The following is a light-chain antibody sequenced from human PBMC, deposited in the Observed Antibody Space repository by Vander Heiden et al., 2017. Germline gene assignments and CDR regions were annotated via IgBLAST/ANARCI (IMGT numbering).Light chain of an antibody. Sequence: LGIYHVSMRPSGIPERFSGSNTGNTATLTIRGTQDEDEEDYYCQAGETTNVVFGGGTKLTVL. J-gene: IGLJ2*01. CDR3: QAGETTNVV. V-gene: IGLV3-1*01. CDR2: HVS.